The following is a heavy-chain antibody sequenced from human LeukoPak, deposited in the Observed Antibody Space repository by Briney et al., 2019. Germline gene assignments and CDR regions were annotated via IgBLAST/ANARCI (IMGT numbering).Heavy chain of an antibody. V-gene: IGHV3-23*01. Sequence: GGSLRLSCAASGFTFSSYAMSWVRQAPGKGLEWVSAISGSGGSTYYADSVKGRLTISRDNSKNTLYLQMNSLRAEDTAVYYCATFMTTVTTAPFDYWGQGTLVTVSS. J-gene: IGHJ4*02. CDR1: GFTFSSYA. CDR2: ISGSGGST. CDR3: ATFMTTVTTAPFDY. D-gene: IGHD4-11*01.